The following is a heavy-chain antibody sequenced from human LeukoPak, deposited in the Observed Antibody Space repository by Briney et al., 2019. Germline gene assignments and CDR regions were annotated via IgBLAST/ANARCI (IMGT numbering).Heavy chain of an antibody. Sequence: GESLKISCKGSGYSFTSYWIGWVRQMPGKGLERMGIIYPGDSDTRYSPSFQGQVTISADKSISTAYLQWSSLKASDTAMYYCARRFRGPDDAFDIWGQGTMVTVSS. CDR2: IYPGDSDT. CDR3: ARRFRGPDDAFDI. V-gene: IGHV5-51*01. CDR1: GYSFTSYW. D-gene: IGHD3-10*01. J-gene: IGHJ3*02.